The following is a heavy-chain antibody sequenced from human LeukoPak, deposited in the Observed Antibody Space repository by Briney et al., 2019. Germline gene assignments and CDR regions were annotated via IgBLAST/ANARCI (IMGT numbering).Heavy chain of an antibody. V-gene: IGHV4-61*08. CDR3: ARGPYYFDY. CDR1: GGSITNGGYY. Sequence: SETLSLTCTVSGGSITNGGYYWSWIRQPPGKGLEWIGYIYYSGSTNYNPSLKSRVTISVDTSKNQFSLKLSSVTAADTAVYYYARGPYYFDYWGQGTLVTVSS. J-gene: IGHJ4*02. CDR2: IYYSGST.